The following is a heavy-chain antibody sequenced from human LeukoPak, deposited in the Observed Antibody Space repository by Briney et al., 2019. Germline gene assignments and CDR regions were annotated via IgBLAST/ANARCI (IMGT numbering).Heavy chain of an antibody. CDR3: ARGRDITLGYCSSTSCYSDY. CDR2: MNPNSGNT. V-gene: IGHV1-8*01. J-gene: IGHJ4*02. Sequence: ASVKVSCKASGYTFTSYDINWVRQATGQGLEWMGWMNPNSGNTGYAQKFQGRVTMTRNTSISTAYMELSSLRSEDTAVYYCARGRDITLGYCSSTSCYSDYWGQGTLVTVSS. CDR1: GYTFTSYD. D-gene: IGHD2-2*01.